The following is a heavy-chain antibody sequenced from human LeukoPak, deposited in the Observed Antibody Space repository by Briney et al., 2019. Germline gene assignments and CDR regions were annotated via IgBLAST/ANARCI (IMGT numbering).Heavy chain of an antibody. CDR1: GFTFSSYG. CDR3: ARDSGNRRVDPYGMDV. Sequence: PGGSLRLSCAASGFTFSSYGMNWVRQAPGKGLEWVSSISSSSSYIYYADSVKGGFTISRDNAKNSLYLQMNSLRAEDTAVYYCARDSGNRRVDPYGMDVWGQGTTVTVSS. J-gene: IGHJ6*02. CDR2: ISSSSSYI. D-gene: IGHD2-2*01. V-gene: IGHV3-21*01.